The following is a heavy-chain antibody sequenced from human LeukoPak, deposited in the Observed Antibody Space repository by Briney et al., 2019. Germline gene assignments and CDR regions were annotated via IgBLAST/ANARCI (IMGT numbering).Heavy chain of an antibody. D-gene: IGHD2-2*01. CDR3: AKGITSCLI. CDR1: GFTFSSYG. CDR2: IWYDGSNK. V-gene: IGHV3-33*06. J-gene: IGHJ3*02. Sequence: PGGSLRLSCAASGFTFSSYGMHWVRQAPGKGLEWVAVIWYDGSNKYYADSVKGRFTLSRDNSKNTLFLQMNSLRAEDTAVYYCAKGITSCLIWGQGAMVTVSS.